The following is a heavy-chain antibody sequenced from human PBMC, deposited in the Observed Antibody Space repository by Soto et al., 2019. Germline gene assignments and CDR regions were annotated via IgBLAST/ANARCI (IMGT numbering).Heavy chain of an antibody. D-gene: IGHD2-15*01. J-gene: IGHJ4*02. Sequence: GGSLRLSCAASGFTFSSYAMSWVRQAPGKGLEWVSAISGSGGSTYYADSVKGRFTISRDNSKNTLYLQMNSLRAEDTAVYYCAKVWCSGGSCYTKGAFDYWGQVTLVTVSS. CDR2: ISGSGGST. V-gene: IGHV3-23*01. CDR1: GFTFSSYA. CDR3: AKVWCSGGSCYTKGAFDY.